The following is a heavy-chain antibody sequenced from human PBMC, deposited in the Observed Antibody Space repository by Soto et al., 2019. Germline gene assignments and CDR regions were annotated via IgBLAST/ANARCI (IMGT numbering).Heavy chain of an antibody. D-gene: IGHD3-22*01. V-gene: IGHV4-39*01. Sequence: PSETLSLTCTVSGGSISSSSYYWGWIRQPPGKGLEWIGSIYYSGSTYYNPSLKSRVTISVDTSKNQFSLKLSSVTAADTAVYYCGGHEYHSIGSSVYGGQGTLDTVFS. CDR1: GGSISSSSYY. J-gene: IGHJ4*02. CDR3: GGHEYHSIGSSVY. CDR2: IYYSGST.